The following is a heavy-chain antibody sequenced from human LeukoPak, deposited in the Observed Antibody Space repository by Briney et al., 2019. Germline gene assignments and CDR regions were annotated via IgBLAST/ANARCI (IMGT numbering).Heavy chain of an antibody. CDR3: IRVSQLYYFDS. V-gene: IGHV3-72*01. Sequence: GGSLRLSCAASGFTFSNHYMDWVRQAPGKGLEWVGRIRMKANGSTTEFAASVKGRFTISRDDSKNSLCLQMNSMKTEDTAVYYCIRVSQLYYFDSWGQGTLVTVSS. CDR1: GFTFSNHY. D-gene: IGHD1-1*01. CDR2: IRMKANGSTT. J-gene: IGHJ4*02.